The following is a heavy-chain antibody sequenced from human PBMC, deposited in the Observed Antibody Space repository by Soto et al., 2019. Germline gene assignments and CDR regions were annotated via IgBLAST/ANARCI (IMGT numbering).Heavy chain of an antibody. CDR3: ARGGGVGVAGSAAFDM. D-gene: IGHD3-3*01. CDR1: GYPVTAYY. V-gene: IGHV1-2*02. J-gene: IGHJ3*02. Sequence: QLHLVQSGAVVKKPGASVTVSCSASGYPVTAYYMHWVRQAPGRGLEWMGGINPATGAAKYTQTFQGRVTRTRDTSTSTVFMELSGLPSGDTAVFYCARGGGVGVAGSAAFDMWGQGTVVTVSS. CDR2: INPATGAA.